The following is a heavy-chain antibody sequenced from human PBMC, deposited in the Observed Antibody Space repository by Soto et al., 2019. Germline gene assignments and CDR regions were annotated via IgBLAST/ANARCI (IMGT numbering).Heavy chain of an antibody. D-gene: IGHD3-16*01. CDR2: INPNSGGT. CDR3: ARWDDYVWGSLDY. CDR1: GYTFTGYY. J-gene: IGHJ4*02. V-gene: IGHV1-2*02. Sequence: ASVKVSCKASGYTFTGYYMHWVRQAPGQGLEWMGWINPNSGGTNYAQKFQGRVTMTRDTSISTAYMVLSRLRSDDTAVYYCARWDDYVWGSLDYWGQGTLVTVSS.